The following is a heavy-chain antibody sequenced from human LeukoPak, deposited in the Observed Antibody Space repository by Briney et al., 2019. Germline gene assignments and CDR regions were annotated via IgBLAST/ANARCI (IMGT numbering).Heavy chain of an antibody. V-gene: IGHV4-34*01. J-gene: IGHJ4*02. Sequence: SETLSLTCAVYGGSFSGYYWSWMRQPPGKGLEWIGEINHSGSTNYNPSLKSRVTISVDTSKNQFSLKLSSVTAADTAVYYCARSRGPSNHYFDYWGQGALVTVSS. CDR2: INHSGST. CDR3: ARSRGPSNHYFDY. CDR1: GGSFSGYY. D-gene: IGHD4-11*01.